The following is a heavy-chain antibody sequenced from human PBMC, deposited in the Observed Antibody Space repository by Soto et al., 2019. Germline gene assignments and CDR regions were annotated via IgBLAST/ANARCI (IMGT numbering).Heavy chain of an antibody. J-gene: IGHJ5*02. Sequence: GGSLRLSCAASGFTFSSYWMSWVRQAPGKGLEWVANIKQDGSEKYYVDSVKGRFTISRDNAKNSLYLQMNSLRAEDTAVYYCASAFYDYIWGSYSSWGQGTLVTVSS. V-gene: IGHV3-7*01. CDR1: GFTFSSYW. CDR3: ASAFYDYIWGSYSS. D-gene: IGHD3-16*01. CDR2: IKQDGSEK.